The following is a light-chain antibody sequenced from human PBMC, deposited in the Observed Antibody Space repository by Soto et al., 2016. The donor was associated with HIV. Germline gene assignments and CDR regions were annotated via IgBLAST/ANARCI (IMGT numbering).Light chain of an antibody. CDR2: EDT. Sequence: SYVLTQPPSLSVAPRKTARITCGGNNIGSKSVHWYQQKSGQAPGLVLYEDTDRPSEIPERFSGSNSGNTATLTISRVEAGDEADYYCQVWDSTYDRPVFGGGTKLSVL. CDR3: QVWDSTYDRPV. CDR1: NIGSKS. V-gene: IGLV3-21*03. J-gene: IGLJ2*01.